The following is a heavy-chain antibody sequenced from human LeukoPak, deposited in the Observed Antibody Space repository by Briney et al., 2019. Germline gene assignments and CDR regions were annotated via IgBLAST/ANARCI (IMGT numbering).Heavy chain of an antibody. D-gene: IGHD3-10*01. V-gene: IGHV3-21*06. CDR3: ARLGPGMNFFYLDF. CDR2: ISSSSSYI. CDR1: GFTFSSYS. J-gene: IGHJ4*02. Sequence: GGSLRLSCAASGFTFSSYSMNWVRQAPGKGLEWVSSISSSSSYIYYADSVKGRFTISRDNAKNSVYLHMNSLRAEDTALYYCARLGPGMNFFYLDFWGQGTLVTVSS.